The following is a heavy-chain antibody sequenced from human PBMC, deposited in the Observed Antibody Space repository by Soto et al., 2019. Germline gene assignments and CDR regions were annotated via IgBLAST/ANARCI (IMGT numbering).Heavy chain of an antibody. CDR1: GGSISSGGYS. J-gene: IGHJ5*02. CDR2: IYHSGNT. Sequence: PSETLSLTCAVSGGSISSGGYSWSWTRQPPGKGLEWIGYIYHSGNTYYNPSLKSRVTTSVDRSKNQFSLKLSSVTAADTAVYYCARQPYRITIFGVVIKWFDPWGQGTLVTVSS. D-gene: IGHD3-3*01. V-gene: IGHV4-30-2*01. CDR3: ARQPYRITIFGVVIKWFDP.